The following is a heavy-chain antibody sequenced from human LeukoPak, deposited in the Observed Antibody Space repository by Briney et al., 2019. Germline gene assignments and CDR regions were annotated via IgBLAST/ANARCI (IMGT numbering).Heavy chain of an antibody. J-gene: IGHJ6*02. CDR3: AKTHTAMVKYYYYYGMDV. CDR1: DLTVSTNY. CDR2: IYTDGAT. D-gene: IGHD5-18*01. V-gene: IGHV3-53*01. Sequence: GGSLRLSCAASDLTVSTNYMSWVRQAPGKGLEWVAVIYTDGATYYADSVKGRFTISRDNSKNTLYLQMNSLRAEDTAVYYCAKTHTAMVKYYYYYGMDVWGQGTTVTVSS.